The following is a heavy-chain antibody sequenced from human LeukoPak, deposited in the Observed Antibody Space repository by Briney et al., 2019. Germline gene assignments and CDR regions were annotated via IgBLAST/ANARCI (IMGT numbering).Heavy chain of an antibody. CDR2: IKEDGSEN. Sequence: GGSLRLSCAASGFAFSTYWMSWVRQAPGKGLEWVANIKEDGSENYYVDSVKGRFSISRDNAKNSLYLQMNSLRAEDTAVYYCATGGWYLACWGQGTLVTVSS. CDR1: GFAFSTYW. CDR3: ATGGWYLAC. D-gene: IGHD6-19*01. J-gene: IGHJ4*02. V-gene: IGHV3-7*01.